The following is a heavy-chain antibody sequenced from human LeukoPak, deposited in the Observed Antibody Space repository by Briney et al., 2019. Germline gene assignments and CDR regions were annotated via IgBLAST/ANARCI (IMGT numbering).Heavy chain of an antibody. V-gene: IGHV3-30*04. CDR1: GFTFTTDP. D-gene: IGHD6-19*01. CDR2: LSYNGTDW. J-gene: IGHJ4*02. Sequence: GGSLRLSCAASGFTFTTDPMHWVRQTPGKGLEWLGVLSYNGTDWYYADSVRGRFTISRDNSKKTLYLQMNSLTREDTAVCYCARGTPAVAGIDYWGLGTLVTVSS. CDR3: ARGTPAVAGIDY.